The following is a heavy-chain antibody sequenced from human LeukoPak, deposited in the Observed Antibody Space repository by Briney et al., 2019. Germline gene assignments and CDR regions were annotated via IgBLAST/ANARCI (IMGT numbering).Heavy chain of an antibody. CDR3: ARPRMGLGYCSSTSCYDAFDI. Sequence: GASVKVSCKASGYTFTGYYMHWVRQAPGQGLEWMALINPNSGGTNYAQKFQGRVTMTRDTSTGTAYMELSRLRSDDTAVYYCARPRMGLGYCSSTSCYDAFDIWGQGTMATVSS. V-gene: IGHV1-2*02. CDR2: INPNSGGT. D-gene: IGHD2-2*01. CDR1: GYTFTGYY. J-gene: IGHJ3*02.